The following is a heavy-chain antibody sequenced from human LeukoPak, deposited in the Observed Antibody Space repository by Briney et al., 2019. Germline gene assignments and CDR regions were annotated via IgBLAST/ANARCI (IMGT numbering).Heavy chain of an antibody. CDR1: RFTLSNYW. CDR2: IKQDGSET. V-gene: IGHV3-7*01. D-gene: IGHD6-19*01. CDR3: ARQRGSGCLDY. Sequence: GGSLRLPCAASRFTLSNYWMSWVRQAPGKGLEWVANIKQDGSETYYVDSVKGRFTISRDNAKDSMSLQMNSLRAEDTAVYYCARQRGSGCLDYWGQGTLVTVSS. J-gene: IGHJ4*02.